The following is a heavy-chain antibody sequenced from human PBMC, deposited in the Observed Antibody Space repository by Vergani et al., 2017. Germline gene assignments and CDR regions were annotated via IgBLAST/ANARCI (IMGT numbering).Heavy chain of an antibody. CDR3: AKHFSGWGIDY. V-gene: IGHV3-30*02. CDR2: IQFSGSNQ. CDR1: GFTLSNYD. J-gene: IGHJ4*02. Sequence: QVQLVESGGGVVQRGGSLRLSCATSGFTLSNYDMQWIRQGPGKGLEFVAFIQFSGSNQYYADSVKGRFTLSRDFSKNTLYLQMNRLRTDDTATYYCAKHFSGWGIDYWGQGTQVIVSS. D-gene: IGHD6-19*01.